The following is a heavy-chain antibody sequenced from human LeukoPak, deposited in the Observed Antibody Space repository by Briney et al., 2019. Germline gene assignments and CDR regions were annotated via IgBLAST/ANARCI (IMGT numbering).Heavy chain of an antibody. D-gene: IGHD3/OR15-3a*01. CDR3: ARSDPPQWTAHKGNAFDI. Sequence: NPSETLSLTCTVSGGSISSSSYYWGWIRQPPGKGLEWIGSIYYSGSTYYNPSPKSRVTISVDTSKNQFSLKLSSVTAADTAVYYCARSDPPQWTAHKGNAFDIWGQGTMVTVSS. J-gene: IGHJ3*02. CDR2: IYYSGST. V-gene: IGHV4-39*01. CDR1: GGSISSSSYY.